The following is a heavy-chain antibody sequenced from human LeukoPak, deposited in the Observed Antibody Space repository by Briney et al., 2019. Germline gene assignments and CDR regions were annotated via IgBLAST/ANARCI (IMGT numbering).Heavy chain of an antibody. CDR1: GFTFRSCW. CDR3: TRTYYYDSIDYFDY. Sequence: PGGSLRLSCAASGFTFRSCWMHWVRQAPGKGLVWVSRIKSDGSSTIYADSVKGRFTISRDNAKNTLYLQMNSLRAEDTAVYYCTRTYYYDSIDYFDYWGQGALVTVSS. D-gene: IGHD3-22*01. J-gene: IGHJ4*02. V-gene: IGHV3-74*01. CDR2: IKSDGSST.